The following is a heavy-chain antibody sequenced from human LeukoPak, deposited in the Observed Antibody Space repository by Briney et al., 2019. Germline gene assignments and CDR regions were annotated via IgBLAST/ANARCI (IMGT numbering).Heavy chain of an antibody. CDR1: GFTFSSYA. J-gene: IGHJ4*02. D-gene: IGHD3-22*01. V-gene: IGHV3-23*01. CDR3: AKTPEVTSYYYDSSGYYYDY. Sequence: GGSLRLSSAASGFTFSSYAMSWVRQAPGKGLEWVSAISGSGGSTYYADSVKGRFTISRDNSKNTLYLQMNSLTAEDTAVYYCAKTPEVTSYYYDSSGYYYDYWGQGTLVTVSS. CDR2: ISGSGGST.